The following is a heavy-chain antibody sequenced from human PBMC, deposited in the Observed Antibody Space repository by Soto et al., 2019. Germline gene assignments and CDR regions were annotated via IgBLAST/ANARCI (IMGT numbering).Heavy chain of an antibody. CDR2: IWHDGSIQ. CDR1: GFTFSSFG. Sequence: QVHLVESGGAVVQPGRSLRLSCEASGFTFSSFGMHWVRQSQGEGLEWVGVIWHDGSIQLYADSVKGRFTISRDNSKNTLYLQMNSLRAEDAAVYYCAGDRGTVEVPPAFSWFDPWGQGTLVTVSS. J-gene: IGHJ5*02. D-gene: IGHD2-2*01. CDR3: AGDRGTVEVPPAFSWFDP. V-gene: IGHV3-33*01.